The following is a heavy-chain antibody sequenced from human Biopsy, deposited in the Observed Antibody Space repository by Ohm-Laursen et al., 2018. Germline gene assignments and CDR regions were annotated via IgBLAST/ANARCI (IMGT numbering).Heavy chain of an antibody. V-gene: IGHV3-48*03. J-gene: IGHJ4*02. CDR2: ISNSGSVI. Sequence: SLRLSCTASGFTFSSYDMNWVRQAPGKGLEWVSYISNSGSVIHYADSVKGRFTISRDNAKNSLYLQMNSLRAEDTAVYYCTKKLGGVAGGGYWGQGTLVTVSS. D-gene: IGHD3-16*01. CDR1: GFTFSSYD. CDR3: TKKLGGVAGGGY.